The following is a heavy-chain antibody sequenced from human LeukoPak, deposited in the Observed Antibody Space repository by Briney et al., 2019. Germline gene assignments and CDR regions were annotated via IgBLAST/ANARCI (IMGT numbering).Heavy chain of an antibody. D-gene: IGHD3-10*01. CDR3: ASSGWSYYGSGSYYGDY. CDR1: GYTFTSYG. J-gene: IGHJ4*02. Sequence: APVKVSCKASGYTFTSYGISWVRQAPGQGLEWMGWISAYNGNTNYAQKLQGRVTMTTDTSTSTAYMELRSLRSDDTAVYYCASSGWSYYGSGSYYGDYWGQGTLVTVSS. CDR2: ISAYNGNT. V-gene: IGHV1-18*01.